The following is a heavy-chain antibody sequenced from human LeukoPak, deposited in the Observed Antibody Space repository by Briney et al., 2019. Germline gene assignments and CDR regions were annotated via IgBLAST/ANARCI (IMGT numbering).Heavy chain of an antibody. CDR3: ATDLGWNYGRLFDY. CDR1: GYTFTSYD. D-gene: IGHD1-7*01. CDR2: MNPNSGNT. J-gene: IGHJ4*02. Sequence: ASVKVSCKASGYTFTSYDINWVRQATGQGLEWMGWMNPNSGNTGYAQKFQGRVTITRNTSISTAYMELSSLRSEDTAVYYCATDLGWNYGRLFDYWGQGTLVTVSS. V-gene: IGHV1-8*03.